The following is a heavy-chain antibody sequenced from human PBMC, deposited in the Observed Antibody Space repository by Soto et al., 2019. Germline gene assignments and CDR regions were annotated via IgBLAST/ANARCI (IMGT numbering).Heavy chain of an antibody. J-gene: IGHJ3*02. CDR2: IGTAGDT. CDR1: RFTSRSYD. CDR3: ARDGAAAGTDAFDI. D-gene: IGHD6-13*01. Sequence: GRSLRLSCAASRFTSRSYDMHSVRQATGKGLEWVSAIGTAGDTYYPGSVKGRFTISRENAKNSLYLQMNSLRAGDTAVYYCARDGAAAGTDAFDIWGQGTMVTVSS. V-gene: IGHV3-13*01.